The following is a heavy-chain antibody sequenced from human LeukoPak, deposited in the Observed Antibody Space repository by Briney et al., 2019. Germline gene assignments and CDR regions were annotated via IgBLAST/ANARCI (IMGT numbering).Heavy chain of an antibody. Sequence: GRSLRLSCAASGFTFSSYAMHWVRQAPGKGLEWVAVISYDGSNKYYADSVKGRFTISRDNSKNTLYLQMNSLRAEDTAVYYCVSSRITIVLDGSWGQGTLVTVSS. CDR3: VSSRITIVLDGS. J-gene: IGHJ5*02. D-gene: IGHD3-10*01. CDR2: ISYDGSNK. CDR1: GFTFSSYA. V-gene: IGHV3-30-3*01.